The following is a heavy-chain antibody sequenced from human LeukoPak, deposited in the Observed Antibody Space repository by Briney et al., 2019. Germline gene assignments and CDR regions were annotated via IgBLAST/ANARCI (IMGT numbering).Heavy chain of an antibody. CDR1: GFTFSSYA. J-gene: IGHJ4*02. Sequence: PGGSLRLSCAASGFTFSSYAMHWVRQAPGKGLEWVAVISYDGSNKYYADSVKGRFTISRDNSKNTLYLQMNSLRAEDTAVYYCARDSERGDILTGFLYCFYYWGQGTLVTVSS. CDR3: ARDSERGDILTGFLYCFYY. CDR2: ISYDGSNK. D-gene: IGHD3-9*01. V-gene: IGHV3-30*04.